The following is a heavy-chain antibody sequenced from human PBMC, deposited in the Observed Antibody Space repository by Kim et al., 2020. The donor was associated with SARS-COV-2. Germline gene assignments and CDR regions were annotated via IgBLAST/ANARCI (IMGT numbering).Heavy chain of an antibody. CDR3: ARAWDQNFDF. V-gene: IGHV1-46*01. Sequence: ASVKVSCNASGYTFTSYWIHWVRQAPGQGLEWMGMINPSNAYTRYAQSFQGRVTTTSDTSTSTASMELSSLTSEDTAVYYCARAWDQNFDFWGQGTLVTVSS. J-gene: IGHJ4*02. CDR1: GYTFTSYW. D-gene: IGHD1-26*01. CDR2: INPSNAYT.